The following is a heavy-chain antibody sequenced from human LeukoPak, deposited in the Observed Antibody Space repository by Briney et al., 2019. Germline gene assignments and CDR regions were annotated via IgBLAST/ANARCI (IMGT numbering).Heavy chain of an antibody. CDR1: GGSFSGYY. CDR3: ARGRQEVSMIVVVMTAVSYYLDV. Sequence: KPSETLSLTCAVYGGSFSGYYWTWIRQAPGKGLEWIGEINPSGRTSYNPSLKSRLTISVDASKNQFSLNLRSLTAADTAVYYCARGRQEVSMIVVVMTAVSYYLDVWGKGTTVTVS. J-gene: IGHJ6*03. V-gene: IGHV4-34*01. D-gene: IGHD3-22*01. CDR2: INPSGRT.